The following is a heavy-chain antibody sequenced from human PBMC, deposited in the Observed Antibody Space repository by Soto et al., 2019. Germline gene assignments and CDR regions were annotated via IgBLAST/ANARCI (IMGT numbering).Heavy chain of an antibody. CDR3: AKDRLGSSGWHAYYYYYGMDV. CDR1: GLTFSSYG. Sequence: SLRLSCAAPGLTFSSYGMHWVRQASGKGLEWVAVISYDGSNKYYADSVKGRFTISRDNSKNTLYLQMNSLRAEDTAVYYCAKDRLGSSGWHAYYYYYGMDVWGQGTTVTVSS. V-gene: IGHV3-30*18. D-gene: IGHD6-19*01. CDR2: ISYDGSNK. J-gene: IGHJ6*02.